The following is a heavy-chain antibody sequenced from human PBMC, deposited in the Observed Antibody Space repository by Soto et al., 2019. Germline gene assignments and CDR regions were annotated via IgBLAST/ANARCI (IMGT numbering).Heavy chain of an antibody. D-gene: IGHD6-19*01. V-gene: IGHV4-30-4*02. Sequence: PSETLSLTCTVSGGSISSGDYYWSWIRQPPGKGLEWIGYIYYSGSTYYNPSLKSQVTISVDTSKNQFSLKLSSVTAADTAVYYCARADRIAVPGDVWGKGTTVTVSS. CDR1: GGSISSGDYY. CDR2: IYYSGST. J-gene: IGHJ6*04. CDR3: ARADRIAVPGDV.